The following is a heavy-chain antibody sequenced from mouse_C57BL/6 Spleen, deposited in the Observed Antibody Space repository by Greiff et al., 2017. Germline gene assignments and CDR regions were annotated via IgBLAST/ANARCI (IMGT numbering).Heavy chain of an antibody. Sequence: QVQLQQSDAELVKPGASVKISCKVSGYTFTDHTIHWMKQRPEQGLEWIGYIYPRDGSTKYNEKFKGKATLTADKSSSTAYMQLNSLTSEDSAVYFSASYPNDNEGLYYFDYWGQGTTLTVSS. CDR1: GYTFTDHT. V-gene: IGHV1-78*01. J-gene: IGHJ2*01. CDR2: IYPRDGST. D-gene: IGHD2-4*01. CDR3: ASYPNDNEGLYYFDY.